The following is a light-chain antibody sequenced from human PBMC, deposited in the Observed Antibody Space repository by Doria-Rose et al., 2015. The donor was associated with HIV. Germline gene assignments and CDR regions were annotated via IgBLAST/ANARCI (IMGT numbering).Light chain of an antibody. Sequence: STQSPGTLSLSPGERATLSCRASQSFSSTYLAWYQQKPGQAPSLLIYDVSTRATGIPDRFSASGSGTDFTLTINRLEPEDFALYYCHQYGTSWTFGQGTKVEI. CDR2: DVS. V-gene: IGKV3-20*01. J-gene: IGKJ1*01. CDR3: HQYGTSWT. CDR1: QSFSSTY.